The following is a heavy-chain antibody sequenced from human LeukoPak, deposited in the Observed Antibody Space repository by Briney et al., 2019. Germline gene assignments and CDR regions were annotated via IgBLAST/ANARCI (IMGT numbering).Heavy chain of an antibody. V-gene: IGHV4-59*01. Sequence: ASETLSLTCTVSGGSISNYYWSWIRQPPGKGLEWIGCIYYSGSTNYNPSLKSRVTISVDTSKNQFSLKLSSVTAADTAVYYCARVGGTNYYYYGMDVWGQGTTVTVSS. CDR3: ARVGGTNYYYYGMDV. D-gene: IGHD1-26*01. CDR1: GGSISNYY. J-gene: IGHJ6*02. CDR2: IYYSGST.